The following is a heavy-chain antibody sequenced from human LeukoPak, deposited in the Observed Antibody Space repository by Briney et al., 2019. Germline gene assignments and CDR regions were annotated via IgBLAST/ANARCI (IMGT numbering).Heavy chain of an antibody. Sequence: SETLSLTCTVSGGSIRSSYYYWGWIRQPPGKGLEWIGYIYYTAGSYYNPSLRSRVTMSIDASTNQFSLKLNSVTAADTAVYHCGRGLRYSESYVVEYWGLGTLVTVSS. D-gene: IGHD1-26*01. J-gene: IGHJ4*02. V-gene: IGHV4-30-4*08. CDR2: IYYTAGS. CDR1: GGSIRSSYYY. CDR3: GRGLRYSESYVVEY.